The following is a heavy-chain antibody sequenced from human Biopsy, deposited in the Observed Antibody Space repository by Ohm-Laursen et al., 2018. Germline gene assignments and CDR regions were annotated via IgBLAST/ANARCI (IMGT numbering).Heavy chain of an antibody. J-gene: IGHJ5*01. CDR1: GFSFSDNY. Sequence: SLRLSCAASGFSFSDNYMDWVRQAPGKGLEWVGCIRDKANSYTTDYAVSVKGRFTISRDDSKNSLYLQMNSLKTEDTALYYCARAGRYCSGGGCYSWFDSWGQGTLVTVSS. CDR2: IRDKANSYTT. D-gene: IGHD2-15*01. CDR3: ARAGRYCSGGGCYSWFDS. V-gene: IGHV3-72*01.